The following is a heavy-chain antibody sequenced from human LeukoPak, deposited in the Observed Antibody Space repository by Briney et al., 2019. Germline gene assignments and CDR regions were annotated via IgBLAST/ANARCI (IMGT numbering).Heavy chain of an antibody. CDR1: AGSISSYY. J-gene: IGHJ5*02. D-gene: IGHD2-21*02. CDR3: ASLVVVTARSKRAYWFDP. CDR2: ISYSVST. Sequence: SESLSLTCTVSAGSISSYYWSWIRQPPGKGLEWIGCISYSVSTKYNPSLTSQVTISVDTSKNQFSLKLSLVTAADTAVYYCASLVVVTARSKRAYWFDPWGQGTLVTVSS. V-gene: IGHV4-59*04.